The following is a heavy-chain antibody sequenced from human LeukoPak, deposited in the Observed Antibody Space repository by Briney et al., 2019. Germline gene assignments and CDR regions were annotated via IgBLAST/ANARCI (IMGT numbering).Heavy chain of an antibody. Sequence: SEPLSLTCAVYGGSFSGHYWSWIRQPPGKGLEWIGEINHSGSTDHNPSLKSRVSISVDTSKNQFSLKLNSVTAADTAVYYCARWGTYASTSNWFDPWGQGTLVTVSS. CDR3: ARWGTYASTSNWFDP. CDR2: INHSGST. CDR1: GGSFSGHY. V-gene: IGHV4-34*01. J-gene: IGHJ5*02. D-gene: IGHD2-2*01.